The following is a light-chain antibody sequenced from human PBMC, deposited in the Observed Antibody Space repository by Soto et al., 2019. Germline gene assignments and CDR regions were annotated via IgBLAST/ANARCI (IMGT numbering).Light chain of an antibody. CDR1: QGIIDY. CDR2: AAS. V-gene: IGKV1-27*01. J-gene: IGKJ1*01. Sequence: DIQMTQSPSSLSASVGDTVTITCRASQGIIDYLAWYQQRPGKVPKLLIYAASTLQTGVPSRFSGSGAGTDFTLTISSLQLEDVGTYYWQKYDTSPQTFGQGTRVEIK. CDR3: QKYDTSPQT.